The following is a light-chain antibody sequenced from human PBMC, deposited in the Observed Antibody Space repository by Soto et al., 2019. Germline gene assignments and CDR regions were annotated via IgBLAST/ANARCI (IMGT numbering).Light chain of an antibody. V-gene: IGKV3-15*01. CDR2: GAS. CDR3: QQYNNWHPIT. CDR1: QSVSSK. Sequence: EIVMTQSPATLSVSPGERATLSCRASQSVSSKLAWYQQKPGQAPRLIIYGASTRANGIPARFSGSASGTEFTLTISSLQSEDFAVYYCQQYNNWHPITFGQGTRLEIK. J-gene: IGKJ5*01.